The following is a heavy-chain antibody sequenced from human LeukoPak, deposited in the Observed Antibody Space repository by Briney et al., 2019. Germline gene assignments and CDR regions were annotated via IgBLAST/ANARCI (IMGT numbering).Heavy chain of an antibody. V-gene: IGHV4-39*07. Sequence: SETLSLTCTVSGGSISSSSYYWGWIRQPPGKGLEWIGSIYYSGSTYYNPSLKSRVTISRDTSKIQFSLKLSSVTAADTAVYYCARDEFTMIRGIIINYWGQGTLVTVSS. CDR3: ARDEFTMIRGIIINY. CDR1: GGSISSSSYY. CDR2: IYYSGST. J-gene: IGHJ4*02. D-gene: IGHD3-10*01.